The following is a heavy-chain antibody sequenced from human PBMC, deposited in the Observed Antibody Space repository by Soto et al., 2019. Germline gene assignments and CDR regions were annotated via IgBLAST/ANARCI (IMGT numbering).Heavy chain of an antibody. CDR1: GFTFSSYA. CDR2: ISGSGGST. D-gene: IGHD3-22*01. Sequence: PGVSLRLSCAASGFTFSSYAMSWVRQAPGKGLEWVSAISGSGGSTYYADSVKGRFAISRDNSKNTLYLQMNSLRAEDMAVYYCAKAREWLLLIDYWGQGTLVTVSS. V-gene: IGHV3-23*01. J-gene: IGHJ4*02. CDR3: AKAREWLLLIDY.